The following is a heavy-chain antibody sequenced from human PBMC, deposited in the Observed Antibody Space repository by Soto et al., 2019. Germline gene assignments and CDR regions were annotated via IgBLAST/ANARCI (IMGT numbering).Heavy chain of an antibody. J-gene: IGHJ3*02. CDR3: ARGGISSTTDAFDI. D-gene: IGHD4-17*01. Sequence: QVQLQQWGAGLLKPSETLSLTCAVYGGSFSGYYWSWIRQPPGKGLEWIGEINHSGSTNYNPSLKSRVTISVDTSKNQFSLKLSSVTAADTAVYYCARGGISSTTDAFDIWGQGTMVTVSS. CDR1: GGSFSGYY. CDR2: INHSGST. V-gene: IGHV4-34*01.